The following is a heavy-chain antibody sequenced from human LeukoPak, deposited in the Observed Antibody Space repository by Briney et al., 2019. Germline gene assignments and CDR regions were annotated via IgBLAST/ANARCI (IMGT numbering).Heavy chain of an antibody. Sequence: GGSLRLSCAASGFTVSSNYMSWVRQAPGKGLEWVSGLTTSGGSTYYADSVKGRFTISRDNSKNTLYLQMNSLRAEDTAVYYCAKVFFQSLAGFFDYWGQGTLVTVSS. CDR2: LTTSGGST. D-gene: IGHD1-14*01. CDR3: AKVFFQSLAGFFDY. J-gene: IGHJ4*02. V-gene: IGHV3-23*01. CDR1: GFTVSSNY.